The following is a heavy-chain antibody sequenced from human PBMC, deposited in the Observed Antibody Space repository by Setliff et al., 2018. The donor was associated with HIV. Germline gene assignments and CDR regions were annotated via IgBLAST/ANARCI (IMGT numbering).Heavy chain of an antibody. D-gene: IGHD2-21*01. CDR2: IKSKTNGGDGTA. Sequence: GGSLRLSCAGSGFTFTDAWLSWVRQAPGKGLEWVARIKSKTNGGDGTADYATPVRGRFTISRDESRDTVYLQMNSLTAEDTALYYCVRDLARVIAHWGQGTLVTVSS. CDR3: VRDLARVIAH. V-gene: IGHV3-15*05. CDR1: GFTFTDAW. J-gene: IGHJ4*02.